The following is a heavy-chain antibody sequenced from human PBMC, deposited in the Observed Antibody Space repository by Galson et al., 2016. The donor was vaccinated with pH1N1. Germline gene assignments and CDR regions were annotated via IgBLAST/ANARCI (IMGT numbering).Heavy chain of an antibody. J-gene: IGHJ2*01. Sequence: SVKVSCKASGYTLTSYDINWVRQATGQGLEWMGWMNPNNGNADYAPIFQGRVTLTRNASINTAYMELSSLTSEDTAVYYCARGPVYWYFDLWGRGTPVIVSS. CDR1: GYTLTSYD. V-gene: IGHV1-8*01. CDR2: MNPNNGNA. CDR3: ARGPVYWYFDL.